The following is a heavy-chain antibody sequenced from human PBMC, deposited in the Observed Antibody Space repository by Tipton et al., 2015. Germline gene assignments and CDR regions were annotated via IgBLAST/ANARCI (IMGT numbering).Heavy chain of an antibody. V-gene: IGHV3-23*01. J-gene: IGHJ4*02. D-gene: IGHD1-1*01. CDR3: AKGWGNWNADY. CDR2: ITGNSGTT. Sequence: SLRLSCAASGFPFENYAMHWVRQAPGKGLEWVSTITGNSGTTYYAGSVKGRFTVSRDNSKNALYLQMNSLRVDDTAVYYCAKGWGNWNADYWGQGTLVTVSS. CDR1: GFPFENYA.